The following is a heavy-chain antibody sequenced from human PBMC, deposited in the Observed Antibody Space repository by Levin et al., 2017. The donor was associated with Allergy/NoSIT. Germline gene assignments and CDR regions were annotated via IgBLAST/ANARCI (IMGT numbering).Heavy chain of an antibody. CDR2: INHSGST. J-gene: IGHJ4*02. V-gene: IGHV4-34*01. CDR3: ARLRPMVRGVIISVRYFDY. D-gene: IGHD3-10*01. CDR1: GGSFSGYY. Sequence: SETLSLTCAVYGGSFSGYYWSWIRQPPGKGLEWIGEINHSGSTNYNPSLKSRVTISVDTSKNQFSLKLSSVTAADTAVYYCARLRPMVRGVIISVRYFDYWGQGTLVTVSS.